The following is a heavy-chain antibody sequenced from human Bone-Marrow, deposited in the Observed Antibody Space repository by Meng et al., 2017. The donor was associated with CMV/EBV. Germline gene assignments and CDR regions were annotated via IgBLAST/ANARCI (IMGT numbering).Heavy chain of an antibody. V-gene: IGHV3-21*01. D-gene: IGHD3-3*01. Sequence: GESLKISCTASGFTFGDYAMSWVRQAPGKGLEWVSSISSSSSYIYYADSVKGRFTISRDNAKNSLYLQMNSLRAEDTAVYYCASRALGDFWSGYQGYGMDVWGQGTTVTVSS. CDR2: ISSSSSYI. J-gene: IGHJ6*02. CDR3: ASRALGDFWSGYQGYGMDV. CDR1: GFTFGDYA.